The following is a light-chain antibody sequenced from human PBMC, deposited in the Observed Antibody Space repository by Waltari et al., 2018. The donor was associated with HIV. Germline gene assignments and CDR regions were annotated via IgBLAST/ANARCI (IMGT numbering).Light chain of an antibody. CDR1: QDIRHY. Sequence: DIQMTQSPSSLSASVGDKVTITFQASQDIRHYLNWYQKKPGKAPKLLIFDASKLHTGVPSRFSGSGSGTDLTFTITSLQPEDIGTYYCQQFADLPLTFGGGTQVEIK. CDR3: QQFADLPLT. V-gene: IGKV1-33*01. J-gene: IGKJ4*01. CDR2: DAS.